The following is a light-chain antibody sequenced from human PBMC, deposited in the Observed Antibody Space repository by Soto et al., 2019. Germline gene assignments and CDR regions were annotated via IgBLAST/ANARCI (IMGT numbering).Light chain of an antibody. J-gene: IGKJ1*01. V-gene: IGKV1-5*01. Sequence: DIQMSQSPSTLSASVGERVTITCRAIQSISGWLAWYQQRPGKAPKLLIYDVSSLQSGVPSRFSGSGSGTEFTLTISSLQPDDSATYYCQQYTNTNNPWMFGQGTKVDI. CDR1: QSISGW. CDR3: QQYTNTNNPWM. CDR2: DVS.